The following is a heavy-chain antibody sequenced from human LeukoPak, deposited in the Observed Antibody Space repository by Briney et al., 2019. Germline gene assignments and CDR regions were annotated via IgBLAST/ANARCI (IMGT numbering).Heavy chain of an antibody. CDR1: GFTFSNAW. J-gene: IGHJ4*02. Sequence: PGGSLRLSCAASGFTFSNAWMSWVRQAPGKGLEWVGRIKSKTDGGTTDYAAPVKGRFTISRDDSKNTLYLQMNSLKTEDTAVYYCTTRAQRITIFGVVIIRPYYFDYWGQGTLVTVSS. V-gene: IGHV3-15*01. CDR2: IKSKTDGGTT. D-gene: IGHD3-3*01. CDR3: TTRAQRITIFGVVIIRPYYFDY.